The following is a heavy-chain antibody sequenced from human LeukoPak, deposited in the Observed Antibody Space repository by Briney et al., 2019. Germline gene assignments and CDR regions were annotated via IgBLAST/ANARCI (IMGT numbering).Heavy chain of an antibody. V-gene: IGHV3-21*01. CDR3: ARDHVWGYSYGPDY. CDR1: GFTFSSYS. D-gene: IGHD5-18*01. J-gene: IGHJ4*02. Sequence: PGGSLRLSCAASGFTFSSYSMNWVRQAPGKGLEWVSSISSSSSYIYYADSVKGRFTISRDNAKNSLYLQMNSLRAEDTAVYYCARDHVWGYSYGPDYWGQGTLVTVSS. CDR2: ISSSSSYI.